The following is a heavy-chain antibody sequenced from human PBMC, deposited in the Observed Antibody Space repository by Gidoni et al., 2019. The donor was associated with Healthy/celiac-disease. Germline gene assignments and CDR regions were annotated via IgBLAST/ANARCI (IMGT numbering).Heavy chain of an antibody. J-gene: IGHJ3*02. D-gene: IGHD4-17*01. CDR1: GFTFRDYY. CDR2: ISRSGSTI. Sequence: QVQLVESGGGLVKPGGSLRLSCAASGFTFRDYYMSWIRQAPGKGLECVSYISRSGSTIYYADSVKGRFTISRDNAKNSLYLQMNSLRAEDTAVYYCARSIPSWGTVTHVGAFDIWGQGTMVTVSS. V-gene: IGHV3-11*01. CDR3: ARSIPSWGTVTHVGAFDI.